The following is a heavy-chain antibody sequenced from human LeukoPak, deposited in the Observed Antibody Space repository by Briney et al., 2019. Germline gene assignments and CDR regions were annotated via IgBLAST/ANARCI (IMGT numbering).Heavy chain of an antibody. V-gene: IGHV4-39*07. CDR1: GGSISTNTYY. CDR2: IYYSGST. D-gene: IGHD4-11*01. Sequence: SETLSLTCTVSGGSISTNTYYWGWIRQPPGKALEWIGSIYYSGSTNYKSSLKSRVTISVDTSKNQFSLKLSSVTAADTAVYYCARTTEGGYSNGYFYYYYMDVWGKGTTVTISS. CDR3: ARTTEGGYSNGYFYYYYMDV. J-gene: IGHJ6*03.